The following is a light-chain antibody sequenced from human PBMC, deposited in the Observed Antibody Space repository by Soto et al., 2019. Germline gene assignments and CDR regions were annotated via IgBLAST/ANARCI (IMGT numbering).Light chain of an antibody. J-gene: IGLJ2*01. CDR2: GNN. Sequence: QSVLTQAPSVSGAPGQRVTISCTGTSSNIGAGFGVHWYQQLPGTAPKLLIHGNNNRPSGVPDRFSGSKSGTSASLTIDGLQAEDEADYYCQSYDRSLSVVFGGGTKLTVL. V-gene: IGLV1-40*01. CDR1: SSNIGAGFG. CDR3: QSYDRSLSVV.